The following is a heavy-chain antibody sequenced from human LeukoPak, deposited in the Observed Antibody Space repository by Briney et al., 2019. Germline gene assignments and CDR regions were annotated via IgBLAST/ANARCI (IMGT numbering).Heavy chain of an antibody. Sequence: PSETLSLTCAVYGGSFTGYCWTWIRQPPGKGLEWIGEINHSGSTNYNPSLKSRVTISVDTSKNQFSLKLRSVTAADTAVYYCARGPRQPVDRWFDPWGQGTLVTVSS. CDR2: INHSGST. CDR1: GGSFTGYC. V-gene: IGHV4-34*01. D-gene: IGHD6-13*01. CDR3: ARGPRQPVDRWFDP. J-gene: IGHJ5*02.